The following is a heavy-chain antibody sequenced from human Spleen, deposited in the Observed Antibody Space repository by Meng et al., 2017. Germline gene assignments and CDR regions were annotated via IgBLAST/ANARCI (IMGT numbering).Heavy chain of an antibody. J-gene: IGHJ4*02. CDR1: GGSISSGGYY. V-gene: IGHV4-31*01. CDR3: ARGPTTMAHDFDY. Sequence: QVRLQESGPGLVKPSQTLYLTCTVSGGSISSGGYYWSWIRQHPGKGLEWIGYIYYSGNTYYNPSLKSLVIISVDTSKNQFSLRLSSVTAADTAVYYCARGPTTMAHDFDYWGQGTLVTVSS. D-gene: IGHD4-11*01. CDR2: IYYSGNT.